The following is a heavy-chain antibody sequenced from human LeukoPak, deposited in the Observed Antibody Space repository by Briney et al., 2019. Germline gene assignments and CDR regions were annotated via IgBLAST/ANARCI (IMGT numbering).Heavy chain of an antibody. Sequence: GGSLRLSCAASGFTFSSYGMHWVRQAPGKGLEWVAFIRYDGSNKYYADSVKGRFTISRGNSKNTLYLQMNSLRAEDTAVYYCAKAKGTIFGVVIDYMDVWGKGTTVTVSS. CDR2: IRYDGSNK. CDR3: AKAKGTIFGVVIDYMDV. J-gene: IGHJ6*03. CDR1: GFTFSSYG. V-gene: IGHV3-30*02. D-gene: IGHD3-3*01.